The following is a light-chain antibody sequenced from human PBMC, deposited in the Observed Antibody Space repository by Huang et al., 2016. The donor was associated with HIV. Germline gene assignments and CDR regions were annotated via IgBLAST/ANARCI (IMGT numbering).Light chain of an antibody. V-gene: IGKV1-5*03. CDR1: QSISSW. J-gene: IGKJ2*01. CDR2: KAS. Sequence: DIQMTQSPSTLSASVGDRVTITCRANQSISSWLAWYQKKPGKAPKLLIYKASSLESGVPSRFSGSGSGTEFTLTISSLQPDDFATYYCQQYNSYLMYTFGQGTKLEIK. CDR3: QQYNSYLMYT.